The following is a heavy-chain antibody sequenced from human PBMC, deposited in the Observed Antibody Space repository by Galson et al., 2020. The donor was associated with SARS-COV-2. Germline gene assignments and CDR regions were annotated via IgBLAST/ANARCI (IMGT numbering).Heavy chain of an antibody. D-gene: IGHD6-19*01. CDR3: SREGWQGGY. J-gene: IGHJ4*02. CDR1: GFTFKDFW. CDR2: IRGDGSET. V-gene: IGHV3-7*01. Sequence: GGSLRLSCAVSGFTFKDFWMSWFRQAPGKGLEWVANIRGDGSETNYVDSVQGRFFISRDNAIDSLFLQINNLTADDTAVYFCSREGWQGGYWGQGTRVTVSS.